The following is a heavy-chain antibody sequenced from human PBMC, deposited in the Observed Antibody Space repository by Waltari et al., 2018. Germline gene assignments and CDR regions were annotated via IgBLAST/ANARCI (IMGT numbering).Heavy chain of an antibody. D-gene: IGHD2-15*01. CDR1: GSSITSSY. J-gene: IGHJ4*02. CDR3: ARGYCSGGTCYSRYFDY. Sequence: QVQLQESGPGLVKPSETLSLTCSVSGSSITSSYWSWIRQPPGKELEWIGYIYYSGSTNYNPSLKSRVTISVDTSKSQFSLKLSSVTAADTAVYYCARGYCSGGTCYSRYFDYWGQGTLVTVSS. CDR2: IYYSGST. V-gene: IGHV4-59*01.